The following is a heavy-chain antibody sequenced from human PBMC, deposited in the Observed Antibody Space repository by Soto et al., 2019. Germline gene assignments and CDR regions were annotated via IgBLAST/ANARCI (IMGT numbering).Heavy chain of an antibody. J-gene: IGHJ4*02. Sequence: PGGSLRLSCAASGFTFSSYGMHWVRQAPGKGLEWVAVIWYDGSNKYYADSVKGRFTISRDNSKNTLYLQMNSLRAEDTAVYYCARECSGDCLIDYWGQGTLVTVSS. CDR2: IWYDGSNK. V-gene: IGHV3-33*01. D-gene: IGHD2-21*02. CDR1: GFTFSSYG. CDR3: ARECSGDCLIDY.